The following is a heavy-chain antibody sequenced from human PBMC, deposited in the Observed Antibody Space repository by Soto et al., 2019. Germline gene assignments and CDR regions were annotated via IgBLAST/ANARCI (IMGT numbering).Heavy chain of an antibody. CDR3: ARTGGYERRPPDY. D-gene: IGHD6-13*01. J-gene: IGHJ4*02. Sequence: SSETLSSPAVSLVTPWLLTTGPGSGSPQGGGLEWIGYIYSSGTTKYNPSLKSRVTISIDTAKSQFSLRLNSVTAADTAVYYCARTGGYERRPPDYWGRGTLVTVSS. CDR2: IYSSGTT. CDR1: VTPWLLTT. V-gene: IGHV4-59*01.